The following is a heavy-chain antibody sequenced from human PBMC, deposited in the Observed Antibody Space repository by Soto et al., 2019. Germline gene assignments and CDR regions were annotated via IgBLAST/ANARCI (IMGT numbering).Heavy chain of an antibody. CDR3: ARESITGTTFWFDP. Sequence: GASVKVSCKASGYTFTSYAMHWVRQAPGQRLEWMGWINAGNGNTKYSQKFQGRVTITRDTSASTAYMELSSLRSEDTAMYYCARESITGTTFWFDPWGQGTLVTVSS. CDR1: GYTFTSYA. CDR2: INAGNGNT. J-gene: IGHJ5*02. D-gene: IGHD1-7*01. V-gene: IGHV1-3*01.